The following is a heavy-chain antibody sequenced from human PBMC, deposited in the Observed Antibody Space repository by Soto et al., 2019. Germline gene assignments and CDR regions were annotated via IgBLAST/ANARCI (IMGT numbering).Heavy chain of an antibody. CDR3: ARDESSGSYYYYYGMDV. Sequence: ASVKVSCKASGYTFTSYYMHWVRQAPGQGLEWMGIINPSGGSTSYAQKFQGRVTMTRDTSTSTVYMELSSLRSEDTAVYYCARDESSGSYYYYYGMDVWGQGTTVTVSS. D-gene: IGHD3-22*01. V-gene: IGHV1-46*01. CDR2: INPSGGST. CDR1: GYTFTSYY. J-gene: IGHJ6*02.